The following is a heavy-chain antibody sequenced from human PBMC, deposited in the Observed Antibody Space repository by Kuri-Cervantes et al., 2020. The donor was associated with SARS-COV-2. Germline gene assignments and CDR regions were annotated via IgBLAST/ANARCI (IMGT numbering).Heavy chain of an antibody. D-gene: IGHD5-18*01. CDR1: GGSISSHY. J-gene: IGHJ4*02. V-gene: IGHV4-59*08. CDR2: IYYSGST. CDR3: GRVSWIQLWRRYSDS. Sequence: GSLRLSCTVSGGSISSHYWSWIRQPPGKGLEWIGYIYYSGSTNYNPSLKSRVTISLDTSKNQVSLRLTSATAADTAVYYCGRVSWIQLWRRYSDSWGQGTLVTVSS.